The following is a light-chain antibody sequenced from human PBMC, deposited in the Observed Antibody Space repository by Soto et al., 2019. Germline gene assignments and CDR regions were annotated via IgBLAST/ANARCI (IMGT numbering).Light chain of an antibody. J-gene: IGKJ3*01. V-gene: IGKV3-15*01. CDR1: QSVSSY. CDR2: GAS. Sequence: ETVMTQSPATLSVSPGERVTLSCRASQSVSSYLAWYQQKPGQAPRLLIYGASTRATGIPARFSGSGSGTEFTLTISSRQSEDFAVYYCQQYDNWPPFTFGPGTKVDIK. CDR3: QQYDNWPPFT.